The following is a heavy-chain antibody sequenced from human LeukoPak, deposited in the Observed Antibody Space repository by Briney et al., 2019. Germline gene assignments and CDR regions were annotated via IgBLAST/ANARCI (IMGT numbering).Heavy chain of an antibody. CDR1: GGSISSYY. J-gene: IGHJ5*02. D-gene: IGHD6-13*01. CDR3: ARDSYSSSWYKGVGWFDP. V-gene: IGHV4-59*01. CDR2: IYYSGST. Sequence: SETLSLTCTVSGGSISSYYWSWTRQPPGKGLEWIGYIYYSGSTNYNPSLKSRVTISVDTSKNQFSLKLSSVTAADTAVYYCARDSYSSSWYKGVGWFDPWGQGTLVTVSS.